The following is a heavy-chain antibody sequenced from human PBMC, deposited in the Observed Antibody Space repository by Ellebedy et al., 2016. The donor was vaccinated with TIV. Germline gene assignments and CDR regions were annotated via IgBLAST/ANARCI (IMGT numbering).Heavy chain of an antibody. CDR3: ARGGVVPGAPYYYYYYMHV. D-gene: IGHD2-2*01. CDR2: ISWEGGVT. J-gene: IGHJ6*03. Sequence: PGGSLRLSCAATGFTFDDYTMHWVRQGPGKGLEWVALISWEGGVTYYADSVKGRFTISRDDSKNSLYLQMNSLRPEDTGLYFCARGGVVPGAPYYYYYYMHVWGKGTAVTVSS. V-gene: IGHV3-43*01. CDR1: GFTFDDYT.